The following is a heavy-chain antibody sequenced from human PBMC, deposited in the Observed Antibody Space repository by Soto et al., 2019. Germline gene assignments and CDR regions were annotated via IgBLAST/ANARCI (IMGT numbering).Heavy chain of an antibody. J-gene: IGHJ3*01. V-gene: IGHV3-23*01. Sequence: GWSLSLSCAASGFSFSTYAMTWVRQAPGKRLEWVSEISSSSGRTTRYADSVRGRFTISRDNSRNTLYLEMTNLRADDTATYFCAQMTVLTSSAFDVWGQGTLVTVSS. CDR3: AQMTVLTSSAFDV. CDR1: GFSFSTYA. CDR2: ISSSSGRTT. D-gene: IGHD3-9*01.